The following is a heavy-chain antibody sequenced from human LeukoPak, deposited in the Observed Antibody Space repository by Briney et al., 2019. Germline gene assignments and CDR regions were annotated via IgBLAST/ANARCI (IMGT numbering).Heavy chain of an antibody. CDR3: ARDQTVLDAFDI. D-gene: IGHD4-17*01. J-gene: IGHJ3*02. CDR2: INPNSGGT. CDR1: GYTFTGYY. V-gene: IGHV1-2*02. Sequence: ASVKVSCKASGYTFTGYYMHWVRQAPGQGLEWMGWINPNSGGTNYAQKFQGRVTMTRDTSISTAYMELSRLRSDDTAVYYCARDQTVLDAFDIWGQGTMVTVSS.